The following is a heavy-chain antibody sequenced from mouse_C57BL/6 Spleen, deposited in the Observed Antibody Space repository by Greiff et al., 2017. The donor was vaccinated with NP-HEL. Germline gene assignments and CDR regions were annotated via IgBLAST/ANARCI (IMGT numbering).Heavy chain of an antibody. CDR3: AIYYDYDDYAMDY. D-gene: IGHD2-4*01. Sequence: QVQLQQSGPELVKPGASVKISCKASGYAFSSSWMNWVKQRPGKGLEWIGRIYPGDGDTNYNGQFKGKATLTADKSSSTAYMQLSSLTSEDSAVYFCAIYYDYDDYAMDYWGQGTSVTVSS. CDR2: IYPGDGDT. J-gene: IGHJ4*01. CDR1: GYAFSSSW. V-gene: IGHV1-82*01.